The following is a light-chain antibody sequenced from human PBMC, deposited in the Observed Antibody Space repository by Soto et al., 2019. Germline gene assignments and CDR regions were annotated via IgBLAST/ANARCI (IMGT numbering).Light chain of an antibody. V-gene: IGKV1-5*01. CDR2: DAS. CDR3: QQYNSYSPT. Sequence: DIQMTQSPSTLSASLGDRVTITCRASQSVSWWLAWYQQKPGKAPKLLIYDASGLESGVPSRFTGSGSGTEFTLTISSLQPDDVATYYCQQYNSYSPTFGQGTMVEIK. J-gene: IGKJ1*01. CDR1: QSVSWW.